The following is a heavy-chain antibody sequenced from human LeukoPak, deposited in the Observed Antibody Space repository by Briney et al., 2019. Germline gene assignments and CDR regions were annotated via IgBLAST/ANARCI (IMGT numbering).Heavy chain of an antibody. Sequence: PSETLSLTCTVSGGSISSYYWSWIRQPPGKGLEWIGYIYYSGSTNYNPSLKSRVTISVDTSKNQFSPKLSSVTAADTAVYYCASREVRGYSYGYGLFYYYMDVWGKGTTVTVSS. CDR2: IYYSGST. D-gene: IGHD5-18*01. CDR1: GGSISSYY. CDR3: ASREVRGYSYGYGLFYYYMDV. J-gene: IGHJ6*03. V-gene: IGHV4-59*01.